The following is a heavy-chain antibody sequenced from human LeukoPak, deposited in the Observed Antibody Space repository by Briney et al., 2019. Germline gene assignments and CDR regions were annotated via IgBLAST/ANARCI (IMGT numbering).Heavy chain of an antibody. CDR2: MNPNSGNT. J-gene: IGHJ5*02. V-gene: IGHV1-8*01. CDR3: GSNPGSGGNWFDP. CDR1: GYTFTSYD. D-gene: IGHD6-19*01. Sequence: ASVKVSCKASGYTFTSYDINWVRQAPGQGLEWMGWMNPNSGNTGYAQKFQGRFTMTRDNSKSTAYMQMSSLSTEDTAVYYCGSNPGSGGNWFDPWGQGTMVTVPS.